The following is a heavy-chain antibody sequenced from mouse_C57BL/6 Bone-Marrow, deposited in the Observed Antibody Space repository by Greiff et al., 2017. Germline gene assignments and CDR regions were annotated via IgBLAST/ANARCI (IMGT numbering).Heavy chain of an antibody. CDR1: GYTFTSYW. Sequence: VQLQQPGAELVMPGASVKLSCKASGYTFTSYWMHWVKQRPGQGLEWIGEIDPSDSYTNYNQKFKGKSTLTVDKSSSTAYMQLSSLTSEDSAVYYCARLGTTKNAMDYWGQGTSVTVSS. D-gene: IGHD2-13*01. CDR2: IDPSDSYT. J-gene: IGHJ4*01. V-gene: IGHV1-69*01. CDR3: ARLGTTKNAMDY.